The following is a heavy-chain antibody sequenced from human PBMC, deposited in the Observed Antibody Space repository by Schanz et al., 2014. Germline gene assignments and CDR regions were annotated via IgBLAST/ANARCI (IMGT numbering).Heavy chain of an antibody. CDR1: GFNSDDYA. J-gene: IGHJ4*02. CDR2: VPFDGSQK. D-gene: IGHD3-22*01. CDR3: AKDISDTSGKDDY. Sequence: VQLAESGGGLVQPGGSLRLSCTASGFNSDDYALHWVRQAPGKGLEWVAFVPFDGSQKFYADSVKGRFTISRDNSKNTLFLQMNSLRVEDSAIYYCAKDISDTSGKDDYWGQGTLVTVSS. V-gene: IGHV3-30*02.